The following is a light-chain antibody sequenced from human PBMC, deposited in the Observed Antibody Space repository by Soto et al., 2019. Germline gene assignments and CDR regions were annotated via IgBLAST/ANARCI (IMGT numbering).Light chain of an antibody. CDR1: QSIRSN. CDR3: QQYNKGYT. CDR2: EAS. V-gene: IGKV3-15*01. J-gene: IGKJ2*01. Sequence: EIVMTQSPAALSVSAGERATLSCRASQSIRSNLAWYQQKPGQAPRLLIYEASTRATDIPGRFSGSGSGTEFTLTISSLQSEDFAVYSCQQYNKGYTFGQGTKLEIK.